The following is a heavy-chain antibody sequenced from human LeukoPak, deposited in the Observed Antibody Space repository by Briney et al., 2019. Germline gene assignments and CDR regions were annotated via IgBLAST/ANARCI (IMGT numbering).Heavy chain of an antibody. CDR3: ARSPPPIVVVPAAPYYFDY. J-gene: IGHJ4*02. D-gene: IGHD2-2*01. CDR2: ISAYNGNT. CDR1: GYTFTSYG. V-gene: IGHV1-18*01. Sequence: ASVTVSCKASGYTFTSYGISWVRQAPGQGLEWMGWISAYNGNTNYAQKLQGRVTMTTDTSTSTAYMELRSLRSDDTAVYYCARSPPPIVVVPAAPYYFDYWGQGTLVTVSS.